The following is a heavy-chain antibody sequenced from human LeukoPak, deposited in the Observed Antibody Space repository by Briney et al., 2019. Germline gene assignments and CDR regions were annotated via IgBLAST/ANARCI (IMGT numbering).Heavy chain of an antibody. J-gene: IGHJ6*02. CDR2: INHSGST. Sequence: SETLSLTCAVYGGSFSGYYWSWIRQPPGKGLEWIGEINHSGSTNYNPSLKSRVTISVDTSKNQFSLKLSSVTAADTAVYYCARDKLPVWRARLYGMDVWGQGTTVTVSS. CDR3: ARDKLPVWRARLYGMDV. V-gene: IGHV4-34*01. CDR1: GGSFSGYY.